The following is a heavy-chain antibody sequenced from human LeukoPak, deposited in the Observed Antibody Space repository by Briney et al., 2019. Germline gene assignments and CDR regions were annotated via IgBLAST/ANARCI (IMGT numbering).Heavy chain of an antibody. CDR3: ARHGYCGNPRCYPDYYYIDV. D-gene: IGHD2-2*03. V-gene: IGHV1-2*02. J-gene: IGHJ6*03. CDR2: ISPNTGGT. CDR1: GYTFTDFY. Sequence: ASVRVSCKASGYTFTDFYINWVRQARGHGLEWMGWISPNTGGTNYAQRFQGRVTMTRDTSITTTYLEVRGLTSDDTAVYYCARHGYCGNPRCYPDYYYIDVWGKGTKVTVSS.